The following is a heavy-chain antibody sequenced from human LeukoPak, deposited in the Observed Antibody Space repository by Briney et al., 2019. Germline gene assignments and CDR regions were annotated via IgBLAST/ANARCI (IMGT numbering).Heavy chain of an antibody. Sequence: SETLSLTCTVSGDSASGDSYYWSWIRQPPGKGLEWIGYIYYSGTTKQNPSLKSRVTLSVDTSKNQLYLKLNSVTAADTAVYYCARDSRGYYDSSGYFDHWGQGTLVTVSS. CDR3: ARDSRGYYDSSGYFDH. V-gene: IGHV4-61*01. J-gene: IGHJ4*02. D-gene: IGHD3-22*01. CDR1: GDSASGDSYY. CDR2: IYYSGTT.